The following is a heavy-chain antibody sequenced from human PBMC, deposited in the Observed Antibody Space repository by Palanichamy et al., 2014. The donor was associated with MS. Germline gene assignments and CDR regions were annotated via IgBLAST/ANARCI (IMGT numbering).Heavy chain of an antibody. CDR1: ESTFSDYY. J-gene: IGHJ5*02. CDR2: INPKGDDT. D-gene: IGHD2-15*01. CDR3: ARANHVGISCYSYCS. V-gene: IGHV1-2*02. Sequence: QVQLVQSGAEVKMPGASVKVSCKASESTFSDYYMHWVRQAPGQGLEWMGWINPKGDDTNYAQKFQGRVTMTRDTSISTAYMELGRLTSDDTAVYYCARANHVGISCYSYCSWGQGTLVTVSS.